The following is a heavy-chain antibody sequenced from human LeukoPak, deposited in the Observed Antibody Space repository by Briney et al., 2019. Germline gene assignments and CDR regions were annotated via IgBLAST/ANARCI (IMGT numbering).Heavy chain of an antibody. CDR2: IYHTGST. CDR3: ARVFDSGSQAYFYYMDV. Sequence: PSETLSLTCTISGGSVSDYYWSWIRQSPGKGLEWIGYIYHTGSTSYSPSLKSRVTISADTSQNQFSLKLSSVTAADTAVYYCARVFDSGSQAYFYYMDVWGKGTTVTISS. CDR1: GGSVSDYY. J-gene: IGHJ6*03. V-gene: IGHV4-59*02. D-gene: IGHD3-10*01.